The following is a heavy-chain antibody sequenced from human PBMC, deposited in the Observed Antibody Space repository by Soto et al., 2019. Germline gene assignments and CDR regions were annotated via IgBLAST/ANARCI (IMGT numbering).Heavy chain of an antibody. V-gene: IGHV4-59*01. Sequence: SETLSLTCTVSGGSISSYYWSWIRQPPGKGLEWIGYIYYSGSTNYNPSLKSRVTISVDTSKNQFSLKLSSVTAADTAVYYCASGGALRYFDWLSSTYGMDVWGQGTTVT. J-gene: IGHJ6*02. CDR1: GGSISSYY. CDR2: IYYSGST. CDR3: ASGGALRYFDWLSSTYGMDV. D-gene: IGHD3-9*01.